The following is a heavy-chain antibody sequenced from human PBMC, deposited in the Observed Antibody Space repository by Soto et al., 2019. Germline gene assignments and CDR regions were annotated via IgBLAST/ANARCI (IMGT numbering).Heavy chain of an antibody. CDR1: GFTFGRSG. V-gene: IGHV3-33*01. CDR3: ARDRITGYIDY. J-gene: IGHJ4*02. CDR2: IWFDGSKK. D-gene: IGHD5-12*01. Sequence: QVQMVESGGGVVQPGTSLRLSCVASGFTFGRSGMHWVRQAPGGALEWVAIIWFDGSKKYYADSVKGRLTVSRDNSKNTLYLQMDSLRGDDTAVYYCARDRITGYIDYWGQGTLVTVSS.